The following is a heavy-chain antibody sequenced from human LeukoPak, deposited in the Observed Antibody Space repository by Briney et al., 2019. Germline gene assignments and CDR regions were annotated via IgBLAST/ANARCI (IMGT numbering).Heavy chain of an antibody. CDR1: GGSFSGYY. D-gene: IGHD2-2*01. Sequence: NPSETLSLTCAVYGGSFSGYYWSWIRQPPGKGLEWIGEINHSGSTNYNPSLKSRVTISVDTSKNQFSLKLSSVTAADTAVYYCARGHQLLTYYYYYDMDVWGKGTTVTVSS. CDR3: ARGHQLLTYYYYYDMDV. V-gene: IGHV4-34*01. CDR2: INHSGST. J-gene: IGHJ6*04.